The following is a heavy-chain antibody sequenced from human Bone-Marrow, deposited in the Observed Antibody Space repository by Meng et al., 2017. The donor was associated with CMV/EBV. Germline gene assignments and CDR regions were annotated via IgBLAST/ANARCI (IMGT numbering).Heavy chain of an antibody. V-gene: IGHV1-2*02. CDR2: INPNSGGA. Sequence: ASVKVSCKASGYTFTGYYMHWVRQAPGQGLEWMGWINPNSGGANYAQKFQGRVTMTRDTSISTAYMELSRLRSDDTAVYYCARDLWELLPTDGMDGWGQGTTVTVSS. J-gene: IGHJ6*02. D-gene: IGHD1-26*01. CDR3: ARDLWELLPTDGMDG. CDR1: GYTFTGYY.